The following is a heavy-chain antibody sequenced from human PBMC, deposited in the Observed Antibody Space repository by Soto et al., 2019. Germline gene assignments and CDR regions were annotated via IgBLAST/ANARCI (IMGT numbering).Heavy chain of an antibody. J-gene: IGHJ5*02. CDR1: GGSISSGGSS. D-gene: IGHD3-22*01. V-gene: IGHV4-30-2*01. CDR3: ARGALVVWNWFDP. Sequence: LSLTCAVSGGSISSGGSSWSWIRQPPGKGLEWIGYIYQSGSTYYNPSLKSRVTISVDRSKNQFSLKLSSVTAADTAVYYCARGALVVWNWFDPWGQGTLVTVS. CDR2: IYQSGST.